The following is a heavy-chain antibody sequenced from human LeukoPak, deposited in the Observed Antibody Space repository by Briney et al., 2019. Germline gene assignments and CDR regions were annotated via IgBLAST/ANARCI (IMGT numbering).Heavy chain of an antibody. D-gene: IGHD3-10*01. CDR3: AREVSYGSGSYDY. Sequence: GGSLRLSCAASGFTFSSYSMNWVRQAPGKGLEWVSSISSSSSYIYYADSVKGRFTISRDNSKNTLYLQMNSLRAEDTAVYYCAREVSYGSGSYDYWGQGTLVTVSS. J-gene: IGHJ4*02. CDR2: ISSSSSYI. CDR1: GFTFSSYS. V-gene: IGHV3-21*01.